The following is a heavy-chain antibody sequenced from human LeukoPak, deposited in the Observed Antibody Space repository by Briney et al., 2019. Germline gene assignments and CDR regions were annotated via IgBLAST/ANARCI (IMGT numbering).Heavy chain of an antibody. J-gene: IGHJ6*02. Sequence: GGSLRLSCAASGFTFTSHEMNWVRQAPGKGLEWVANIKQDGSEKYYVDSVKGRFTISRDNAKNSLYLQMNSLRAEDTAVYYCARDGYYYDSSGYYQYYYYGMDVWGQGTTVTVSS. CDR1: GFTFTSHE. V-gene: IGHV3-7*01. D-gene: IGHD3-22*01. CDR3: ARDGYYYDSSGYYQYYYYGMDV. CDR2: IKQDGSEK.